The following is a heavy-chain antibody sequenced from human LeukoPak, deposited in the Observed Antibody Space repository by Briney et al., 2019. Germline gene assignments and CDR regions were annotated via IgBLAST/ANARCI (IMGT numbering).Heavy chain of an antibody. CDR2: ISTIGSTI. J-gene: IGHJ4*02. V-gene: IGHV3-48*03. D-gene: IGHD5-24*01. CDR3: ARDCRDHVWGIDY. Sequence: GGSLRLSCAASGVTFSSYEWSWVRQAPGKGLGWVSHISTIGSTIYYGDAVKGRFTISRDNAKNSLSLQMNNLRAEDTAVYYCARDCRDHVWGIDYWGQGTLVTVSS. CDR1: GVTFSSYE.